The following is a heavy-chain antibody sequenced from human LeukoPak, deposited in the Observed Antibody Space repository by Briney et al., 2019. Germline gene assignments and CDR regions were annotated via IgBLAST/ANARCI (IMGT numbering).Heavy chain of an antibody. CDR2: IYTSGST. J-gene: IGHJ5*02. D-gene: IGHD6-19*01. CDR1: GGSISSGSYY. Sequence: SSETLSLTCTVSGGSISSGSYYWSWIRQPAGKGLERIGRIYTSGSTNYNPSLKSRVTISVDTSKNQFSLKLSSVTAADTAVYYCARSQVVRAVAAFQFDPWGQGTLVTVSS. V-gene: IGHV4-61*02. CDR3: ARSQVVRAVAAFQFDP.